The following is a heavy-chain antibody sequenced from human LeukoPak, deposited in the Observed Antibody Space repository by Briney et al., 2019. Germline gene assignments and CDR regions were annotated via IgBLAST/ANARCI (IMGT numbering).Heavy chain of an antibody. Sequence: QPGGSLRLSCAASGFTFSSYAMSWVRQAPGKGLEWVSAISGSGGSTYYADSVKGRFTISRDNSKNTLYLQMNSLRAEDTAVYYCAKDFERNGGMIVVANDYWGQGTLATVSS. CDR3: AKDFERNGGMIVVANDY. V-gene: IGHV3-23*01. D-gene: IGHD3-22*01. CDR1: GFTFSSYA. CDR2: ISGSGGST. J-gene: IGHJ4*02.